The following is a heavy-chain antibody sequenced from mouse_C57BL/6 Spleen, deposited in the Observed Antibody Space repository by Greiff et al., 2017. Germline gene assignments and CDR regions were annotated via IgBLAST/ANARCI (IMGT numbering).Heavy chain of an antibody. J-gene: IGHJ1*03. V-gene: IGHV1-64*01. CDR1: GYTFTSYW. Sequence: QVQLQQPGAELVKPGASVKLSCKASGYTFTSYWMHWVKQRPGQGLEWIGMIHPNSGSTNYNEKFKSKATLTVDKSSSTAYMQLSSLTSEDSAVYYCARTITTVVDGYFDVWGTGTTVTVSS. D-gene: IGHD1-1*01. CDR2: IHPNSGST. CDR3: ARTITTVVDGYFDV.